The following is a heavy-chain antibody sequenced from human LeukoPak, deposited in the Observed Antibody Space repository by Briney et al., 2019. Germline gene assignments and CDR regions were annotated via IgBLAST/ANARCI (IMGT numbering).Heavy chain of an antibody. CDR3: ARGERLVGPLDY. D-gene: IGHD6-6*01. CDR1: GFTFSSYW. V-gene: IGHV3-74*01. Sequence: GGSLRLSCAASGFTFSSYWMHWVRQAPGKGLVWVSRINTDGSSTSYADSVKGRFTISRDNAKNTLYLQMNSLRAEDTAVYYCARGERLVGPLDYWGQGTLVTVSS. CDR2: INTDGSST. J-gene: IGHJ4*02.